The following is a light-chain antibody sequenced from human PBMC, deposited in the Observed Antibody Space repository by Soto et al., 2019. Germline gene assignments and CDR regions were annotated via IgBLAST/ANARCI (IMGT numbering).Light chain of an antibody. CDR3: CSYVGSSTLV. J-gene: IGLJ3*02. Sequence: QSALTQPASVSGSPGQSITISCTGTSSDVGSYNLVSWYRQHPGKAPKLMIYESSKRPSGLSNRFSGSKSGYTASLTISGLQAEDEADYYCCSYVGSSTLVFGGGTKLTVL. CDR1: SSDVGSYNL. CDR2: ESS. V-gene: IGLV2-23*01.